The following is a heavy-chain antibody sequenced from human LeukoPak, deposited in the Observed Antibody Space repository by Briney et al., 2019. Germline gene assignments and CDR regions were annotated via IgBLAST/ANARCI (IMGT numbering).Heavy chain of an antibody. V-gene: IGHV4-61*02. J-gene: IGHJ6*03. D-gene: IGHD6-13*01. Sequence: SETLSLTCTVSDGSISSGSYYWNWIRQPAGKGLEWMGRIYTSGSTNYNPSLKSRVTISVDTSKNQFSLKLSSVTAADTAVYYCASSRGAAAGTPFYYYYYYMDVWGKGTTVTISS. CDR2: IYTSGST. CDR3: ASSRGAAAGTPFYYYYYYMDV. CDR1: DGSISSGSYY.